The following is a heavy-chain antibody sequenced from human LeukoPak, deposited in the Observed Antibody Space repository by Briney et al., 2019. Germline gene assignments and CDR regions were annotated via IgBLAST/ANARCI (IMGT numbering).Heavy chain of an antibody. D-gene: IGHD3-22*01. V-gene: IGHV4-4*07. CDR1: GGSISSYY. CDR2: TYTSGST. Sequence: SETLSLTCTVSGGSISSYYWSWIRQPAGKGLEWIGRTYTSGSTNYNPSLKSRVTMSVDTSKNQFSLKLSSVTAADTAVYYCARDTYYYDSSGYFSVNYFDYWGQGTLVTVSS. J-gene: IGHJ4*02. CDR3: ARDTYYYDSSGYFSVNYFDY.